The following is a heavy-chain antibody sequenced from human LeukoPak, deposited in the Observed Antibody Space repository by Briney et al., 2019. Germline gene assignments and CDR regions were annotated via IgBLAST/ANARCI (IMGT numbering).Heavy chain of an antibody. D-gene: IGHD4-17*01. CDR1: GFTFSNFA. CDR2: ISGSGGTT. V-gene: IGHV3-23*01. J-gene: IGHJ4*02. Sequence: SGGSLRLSCAASGFTFSNFAMSWVRQAPGKGLEWVSTISGSGGTTNYADSVKGRFTFSRDNSKKMVYLQMNSLRVEDTAVYYCAKDLPDYGDYIEGYWGQGTLVTVSS. CDR3: AKDLPDYGDYIEGY.